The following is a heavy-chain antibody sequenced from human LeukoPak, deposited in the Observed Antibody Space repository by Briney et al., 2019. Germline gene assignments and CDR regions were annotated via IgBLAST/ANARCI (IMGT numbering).Heavy chain of an antibody. CDR3: ARTYYDILTGYYFDP. V-gene: IGHV4-30-2*01. CDR1: GGSISSGGSS. CDR2: IYHSGST. Sequence: SETLSLTCAVSGGSISSGGSSWSWIRQPPGKGLEWIGYIYHSGSTYYNPSLKSRVTLSLDRSRNQSSLKLSSVTAADTAVYYCARTYYDILTGYYFDPWGQGTLVTVSS. D-gene: IGHD3-9*01. J-gene: IGHJ5*02.